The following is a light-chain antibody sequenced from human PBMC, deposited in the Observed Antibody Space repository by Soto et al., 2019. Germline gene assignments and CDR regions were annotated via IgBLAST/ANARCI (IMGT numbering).Light chain of an antibody. CDR2: DVS. Sequence: EIVLTQSPATLSLSPGERATLSCRASQSVSSHLGWYQQQPGQAPRLLIYDVSNRATGIPARFSGSGSGTDFTLTISSLEPEDFAVYYCQQRSNWPRTFGQGTKVEIK. V-gene: IGKV3-11*01. CDR1: QSVSSH. CDR3: QQRSNWPRT. J-gene: IGKJ1*01.